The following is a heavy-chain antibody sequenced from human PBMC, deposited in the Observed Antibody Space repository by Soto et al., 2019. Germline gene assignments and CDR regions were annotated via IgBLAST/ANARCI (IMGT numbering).Heavy chain of an antibody. D-gene: IGHD6-13*01. V-gene: IGHV1-69*13. CDR1: GGTFSSYA. J-gene: IGHJ6*02. CDR3: ARDRAAAGYYFYGMDV. CDR2: IIPIFGTA. Sequence: SVKGSCKASGGTFSSYAISWVRQAPGQGLEWMGGIIPIFGTANYAQKFQGRVTITADESTSTAYMELSSLRSEDTAVYYCARDRAAAGYYFYGMDVWGQGTTVTVSS.